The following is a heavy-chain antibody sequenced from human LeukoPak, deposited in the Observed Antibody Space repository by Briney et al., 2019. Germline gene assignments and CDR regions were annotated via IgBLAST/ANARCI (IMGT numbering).Heavy chain of an antibody. V-gene: IGHV4-34*01. J-gene: IGHJ4*02. CDR3: ARGGGYSSSSFDY. CDR1: GGSFSGYY. CDR2: INHIGST. D-gene: IGHD6-6*01. Sequence: SETLSLTCAVYGGSFSGYYWSWIRQPPGKGLEWIGEINHIGSTNYNPSLKSRVTISVDPSKNQFSLKLSSVTAADTAVYYCARGGGYSSSSFDYWGQGTLVTVSS.